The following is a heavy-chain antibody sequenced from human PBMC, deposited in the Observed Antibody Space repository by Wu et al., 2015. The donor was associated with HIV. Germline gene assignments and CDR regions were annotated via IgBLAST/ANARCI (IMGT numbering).Heavy chain of an antibody. CDR3: ARVQFDPDYYTYFDL. V-gene: IGHV1-18*01. CDR1: YILTTYP. CDR2: MNPRNGYI. J-gene: IGHJ2*01. D-gene: IGHD4/OR15-4a*01. Sequence: LVQSGPEARRPGASVNISCKASYILTTYPIGWVRQAPGQRLEWMGWMNPRNGYIKPAQRFQDRITLSTTNSAHTAYMELKNLTSDDTAIYFCARVQFDPDYYTYFDLWGQGTLVIVSS.